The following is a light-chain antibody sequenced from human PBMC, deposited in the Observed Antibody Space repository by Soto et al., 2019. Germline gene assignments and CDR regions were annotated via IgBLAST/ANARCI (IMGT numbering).Light chain of an antibody. CDR1: SGNIASNY. CDR2: EDN. CDR3: QSYGSTHVV. V-gene: IGLV6-57*02. J-gene: IGLJ2*01. Sequence: NFMLTQPHSVSESPGKTVTISCTASSGNIASNYVQWYQQRPGSAPTTVIYEDNQRPSGVPDRFSGAVDSSSNSASLTISGLNTEDEADYYCQSYGSTHVVFGGGTKLTVL.